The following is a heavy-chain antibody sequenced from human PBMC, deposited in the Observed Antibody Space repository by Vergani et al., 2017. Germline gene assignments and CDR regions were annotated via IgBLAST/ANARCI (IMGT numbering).Heavy chain of an antibody. Sequence: EVQLVESGGGLVQPGGSLRLSCAASGFTFSSYEMNWVRQAPGKGLEWVSYISSSGSTIYYADSVTGRFTISRDNAKNSLYLQMNSLRTEDTALYYCAKGRAAGDYYYYGMDVWGQGTTVTVSS. CDR2: ISSSGSTI. CDR3: AKGRAAGDYYYYGMDV. V-gene: IGHV3-48*03. CDR1: GFTFSSYE. D-gene: IGHD1-26*01. J-gene: IGHJ6*02.